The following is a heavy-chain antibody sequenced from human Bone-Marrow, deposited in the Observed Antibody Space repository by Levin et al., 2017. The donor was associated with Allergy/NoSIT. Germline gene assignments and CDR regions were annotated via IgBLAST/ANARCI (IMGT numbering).Heavy chain of an antibody. V-gene: IGHV3-33*01. CDR3: ARSDGSGTNNYYYYMDV. D-gene: IGHD3-10*01. CDR2: IWYDGSNI. J-gene: IGHJ6*03. CDR1: GFLFDSYA. Sequence: GESLKISCAASGFLFDSYAMHWVRQAPGKGLEWVAGIWYDGSNIYYADSVKGRFTISRDNSKNTLHLDMNNLRAEDTAVYFCARSDGSGTNNYYYYMDVWGKGTSVPVSS.